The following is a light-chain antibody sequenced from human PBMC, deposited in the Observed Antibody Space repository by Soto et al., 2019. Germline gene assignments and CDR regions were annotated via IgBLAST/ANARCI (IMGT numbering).Light chain of an antibody. CDR1: QGIGNF. V-gene: IGKV1-27*01. CDR3: QKYDSPPRT. CDR2: AAS. Sequence: DIQMTQSPSSLSASVGDRVTISCRASQGIGNFLAWYQQKPGTVPKLLIYAASILQSGVPSRFSGSGSGTDFALTISSLQPGDVATYYYQKYDSPPRTLGQGTKVEL. J-gene: IGKJ1*01.